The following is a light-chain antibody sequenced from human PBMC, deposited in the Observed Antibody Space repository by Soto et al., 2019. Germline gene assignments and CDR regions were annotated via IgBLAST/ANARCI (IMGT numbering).Light chain of an antibody. Sequence: DIQMTQSPSTRSASVGDRVTITFRASQSISNWLSWYHQKTGKAPNLLIYKASRLDTGVPSRFSGSGSGTEFTPPTSSLQPADLATYYCQHHDGMFTFGPGTKVAIK. CDR3: QHHDGMFT. V-gene: IGKV1-5*03. J-gene: IGKJ3*01. CDR2: KAS. CDR1: QSISNW.